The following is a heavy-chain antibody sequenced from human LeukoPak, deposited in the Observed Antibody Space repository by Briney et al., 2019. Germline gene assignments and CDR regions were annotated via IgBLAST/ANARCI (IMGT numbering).Heavy chain of an antibody. V-gene: IGHV4-34*01. J-gene: IGHJ1*01. CDR2: INHSGST. CDR1: GGSFSGYY. D-gene: IGHD3-22*01. CDR3: ARATDYDSSEGYFQH. Sequence: SETLSLTCAVYGGSFSGYYWSWIRQPPGKGLEWIGEINHSGSTNYNPSLKSRVTISVDTSKNQFSLKLSSVTAADTAVYYCARATDYDSSEGYFQHWGQGTLVTVSS.